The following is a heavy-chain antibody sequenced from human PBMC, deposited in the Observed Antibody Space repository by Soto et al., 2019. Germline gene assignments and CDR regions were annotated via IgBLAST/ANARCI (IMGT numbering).Heavy chain of an antibody. D-gene: IGHD3-22*01. CDR3: ATSYDSSGYDY. J-gene: IGHJ4*02. V-gene: IGHV3-23*01. Sequence: RLSCAASGFTFSSYAMSWVRQAPGKGLERVSALSGSGISTYYADTVKGRFTISRDNSRNTLYLQMNSLRAEDTAVYYCATSYDSSGYDYWGQGTPVTVSS. CDR1: GFTFSSYA. CDR2: LSGSGIST.